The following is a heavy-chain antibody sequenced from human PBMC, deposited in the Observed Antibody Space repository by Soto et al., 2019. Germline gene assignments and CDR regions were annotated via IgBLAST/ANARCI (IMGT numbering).Heavy chain of an antibody. CDR3: ASRPRGSVAGTLDS. J-gene: IGHJ5*01. CDR1: GFTFSNYA. V-gene: IGHV3-23*01. CDR2: INSDGAT. D-gene: IGHD6-19*01. Sequence: GGSLRLSCAASGFTFSNYAMSWVRQAPGKGLEWVSVINSDGATYYADSVQGRFSISRDNSKSTLYLQMNSLSVEDTATYYCASRPRGSVAGTLDSWGQGSLVTVSS.